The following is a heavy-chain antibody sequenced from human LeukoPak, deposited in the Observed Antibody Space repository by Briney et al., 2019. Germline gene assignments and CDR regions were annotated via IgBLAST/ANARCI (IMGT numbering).Heavy chain of an antibody. V-gene: IGHV4-39*07. J-gene: IGHJ3*02. CDR1: GGSISSGSYY. CDR3: ARGAHDIVLMVYTNDAFDI. CDR2: INHSGST. D-gene: IGHD2-8*01. Sequence: PSETLSLTCTVSGGSISSGSYYWSWIRQPPGKGLEWIGEINHSGSTNYNPSLKSRVTISVDTSKNQFSLKLSSVTAADTAVYYCARGAHDIVLMVYTNDAFDIWGQGTMVTVSS.